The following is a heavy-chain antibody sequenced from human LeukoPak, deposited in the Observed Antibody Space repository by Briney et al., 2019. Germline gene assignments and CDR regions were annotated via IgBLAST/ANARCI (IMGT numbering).Heavy chain of an antibody. CDR3: ARDDLRRTDYDFWSGSYYFDY. V-gene: IGHV1-2*02. J-gene: IGHJ4*02. Sequence: ASVKVSCKASGYTFTDYFMNWVRQAPGQGLEWMGWINPNSGGTNYAQKLQGRVTMTTDTSTSTAYMELRSLRSDDTAVYYCARDDLRRTDYDFWSGSYYFDYWGQGTLVTVSS. D-gene: IGHD3-3*01. CDR1: GYTFTDYF. CDR2: INPNSGGT.